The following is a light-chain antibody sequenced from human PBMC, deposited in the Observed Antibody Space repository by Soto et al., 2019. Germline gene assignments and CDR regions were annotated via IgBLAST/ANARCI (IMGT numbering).Light chain of an antibody. CDR3: LQRGDWPPLT. CDR2: GAS. J-gene: IGKJ1*01. Sequence: EIVMTQSPVTLSVSPGERATLSCRASQSVSTNLAWYQQKPGQAPRLLIYGASTRATGIPARFSGSGSGTEFTLTISSLQSEDFAVYYCLQRGDWPPLTFGQGTKVEIK. V-gene: IGKV3-15*01. CDR1: QSVSTN.